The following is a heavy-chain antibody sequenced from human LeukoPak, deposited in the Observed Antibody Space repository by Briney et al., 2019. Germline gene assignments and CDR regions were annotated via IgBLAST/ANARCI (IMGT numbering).Heavy chain of an antibody. Sequence: SVKVSCKASGGTFSSYAISWVRQAPGQGLEWMGGIIPIFGTANYAQKFQGRVTITTDESTSTAYMELSSLRSEDTAVYYCATIAAAGTFSAVENPLDYWGQGTLVTVSS. D-gene: IGHD6-13*01. J-gene: IGHJ4*02. V-gene: IGHV1-69*05. CDR1: GGTFSSYA. CDR3: ATIAAAGTFSAVENPLDY. CDR2: IIPIFGTA.